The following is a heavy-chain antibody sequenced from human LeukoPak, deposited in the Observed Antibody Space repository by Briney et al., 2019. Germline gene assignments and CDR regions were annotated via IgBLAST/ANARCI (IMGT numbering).Heavy chain of an antibody. Sequence: SETLSLTCTVSGGSISSYYWSWIRQPAGKGLEWIGRIYTSGSTNYNPSLKSRVTMSVDTSKNQFSLKLSSVTAADTAVYYCASTLGYCSSTSCYGSLDYWGQGTLVTVSS. J-gene: IGHJ4*02. D-gene: IGHD2-2*01. CDR1: GGSISSYY. V-gene: IGHV4-4*07. CDR2: IYTSGST. CDR3: ASTLGYCSSTSCYGSLDY.